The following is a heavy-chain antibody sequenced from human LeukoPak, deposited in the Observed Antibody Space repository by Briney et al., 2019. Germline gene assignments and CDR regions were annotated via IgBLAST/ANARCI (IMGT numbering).Heavy chain of an antibody. J-gene: IGHJ4*02. CDR1: GYTFTSYA. V-gene: IGHV1-3*01. D-gene: IGHD6-19*01. Sequence: GASVKVSCKASGYTFTSYATHWVRQAPGQRLEWMGWINAGNGNTKYSQKFQGRVTITRDTSASTAYMELSSLRSEDTAVYYCARVRLVPYYFDYWGQGTLVTVSS. CDR2: INAGNGNT. CDR3: ARVRLVPYYFDY.